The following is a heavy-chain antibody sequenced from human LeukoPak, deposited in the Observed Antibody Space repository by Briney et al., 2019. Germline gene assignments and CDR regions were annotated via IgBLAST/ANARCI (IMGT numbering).Heavy chain of an antibody. Sequence: GGSLRLSCAASGFTFDDYGLQWVRQAPGKGLEWVALISGDGVSTYYADSVEGRFTISRDNSKNSLYLQMNSLRPEDTALYYCAKQRYGDGHAMRLDYWGQGTLVTVSS. CDR2: ISGDGVST. D-gene: IGHD5-24*01. V-gene: IGHV3-43*02. CDR3: AKQRYGDGHAMRLDY. CDR1: GFTFDDYG. J-gene: IGHJ4*02.